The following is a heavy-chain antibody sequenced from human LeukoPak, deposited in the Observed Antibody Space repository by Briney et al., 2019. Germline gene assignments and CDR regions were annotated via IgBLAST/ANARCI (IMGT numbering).Heavy chain of an antibody. CDR3: ARRAKTVGALDY. CDR2: IYPGDSDI. J-gene: IGHJ3*01. V-gene: IGHV5-51*07. Sequence: AESLLSSTKGSGYILTSYRIGWVHQMPGKGLEWMGIIYPGDSDIRFSPSFQGQVTISDDKSFSTAYLQWSSLKASDTAMYYCARRAKTVGALDYWGRERMVPVSS. CDR1: GYILTSYR.